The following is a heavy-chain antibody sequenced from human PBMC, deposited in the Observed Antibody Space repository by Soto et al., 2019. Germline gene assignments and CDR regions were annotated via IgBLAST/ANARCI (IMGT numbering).Heavy chain of an antibody. CDR1: GGSISSSSYY. D-gene: IGHD3-10*01. CDR3: AVEYGSGSVSRFDP. CDR2: IYYSGST. Sequence: SETLSLTCTVSGGSISSSSYYWGWIRQPPGKGLEWIGSIYYSGSTYYNPSLKSRVTISVDTSKNQFSLKLSSVTAADTAVYYCAVEYGSGSVSRFDPWGQGTLVTVSS. V-gene: IGHV4-39*01. J-gene: IGHJ5*02.